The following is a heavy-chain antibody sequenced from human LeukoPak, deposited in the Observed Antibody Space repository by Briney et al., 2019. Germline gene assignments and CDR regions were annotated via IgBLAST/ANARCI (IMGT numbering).Heavy chain of an antibody. V-gene: IGHV3-20*04. CDR2: INWSGGST. D-gene: IGHD1-26*01. CDR1: GFTFDDYG. CDR3: ERVGTSYGAFDM. J-gene: IGHJ3*02. Sequence: PGGSLRLSCAASGFTFDDYGMSWVRQAPGKGLEWVSGINWSGGSTGYADSVKGRFTISRDNAKNSLYLQMTSLRAEDTALFYCERVGTSYGAFDMWGQGTMVTVSS.